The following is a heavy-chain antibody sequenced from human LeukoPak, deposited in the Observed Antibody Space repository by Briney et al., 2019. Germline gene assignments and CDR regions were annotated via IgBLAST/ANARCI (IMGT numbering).Heavy chain of an antibody. CDR3: AAAYCSTTACSPLAY. CDR2: ISYDGSIK. D-gene: IGHD2-2*01. CDR1: GFTFSTYA. Sequence: GGSLRLACAASGFTFSTYAMHWVRQAQGRGLEWVTVISYDGSIKYYADSVKGRFTISRDNSQNTLYLETNSLRVEDTAMFHCAAAYCSTTACSPLAYWGQGILVTVSS. V-gene: IGHV3-30*03. J-gene: IGHJ4*02.